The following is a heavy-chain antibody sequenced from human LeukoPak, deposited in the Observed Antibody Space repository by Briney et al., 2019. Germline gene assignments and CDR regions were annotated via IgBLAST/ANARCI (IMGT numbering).Heavy chain of an antibody. D-gene: IGHD1-26*01. CDR1: GGSISELNYY. J-gene: IGHJ4*02. CDR3: ARQGVVGATCFDF. Sequence: SETLSLTCSVSGGSISELNYYWGWIRQPPGKGLEWIGNIYYSGSTYNNPSLESRVVISVDTSRNQFSLKLTSVTATVTAVYYCARQGVVGATCFDFWGQGILVTVSS. V-gene: IGHV4-39*01. CDR2: IYYSGST.